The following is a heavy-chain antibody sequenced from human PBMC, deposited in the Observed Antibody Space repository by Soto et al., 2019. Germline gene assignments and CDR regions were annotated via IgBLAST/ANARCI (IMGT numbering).Heavy chain of an antibody. J-gene: IGHJ4*02. Sequence: ASVKVSCKASGGTFSRNTISWVRQAPGQGLEWMGGIMPIFGSANYAQKFQGRVTITADENTRTVYMELSRLRSEDTAVYYCARQFDSDNTGYYYAYWGQGTLVTVSS. V-gene: IGHV1-69*13. CDR2: IMPIFGSA. CDR1: GGTFSRNT. CDR3: ARQFDSDNTGYYYAY. D-gene: IGHD3-22*01.